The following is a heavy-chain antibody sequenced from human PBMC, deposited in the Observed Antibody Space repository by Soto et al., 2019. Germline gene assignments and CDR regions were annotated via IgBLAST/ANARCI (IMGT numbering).Heavy chain of an antibody. CDR3: ARDLTTVTKTRYYYYGMDV. CDR2: INPSGGST. J-gene: IGHJ6*02. V-gene: IGHV1-46*01. CDR1: GYTFTSYY. Sequence: ASVKVSCKASGYTFTSYYMHWVRQAPGQGLEWMGIINPSGGSTSYAQKFQGRVTMTRDTSTSTVYMELSSLRSEDTAVYYCARDLTTVTKTRYYYYGMDVWGQGTKVTVSS. D-gene: IGHD4-17*01.